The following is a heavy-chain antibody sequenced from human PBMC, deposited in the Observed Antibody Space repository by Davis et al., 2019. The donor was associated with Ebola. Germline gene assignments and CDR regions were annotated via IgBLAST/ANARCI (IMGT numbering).Heavy chain of an antibody. CDR1: GFTVTTNY. Sequence: GESLKISCAASGFTVTTNYMSWVRQAPGKGLEWVSIIYPDGTPFYADSVKGRFTISRDNSNNALYLQMNTLRAEDSALYFCARSLAPNLANYWGQGTLVTVSS. J-gene: IGHJ4*02. V-gene: IGHV3-53*01. CDR3: ARSLAPNLANY. CDR2: IYPDGTP. D-gene: IGHD6-13*01.